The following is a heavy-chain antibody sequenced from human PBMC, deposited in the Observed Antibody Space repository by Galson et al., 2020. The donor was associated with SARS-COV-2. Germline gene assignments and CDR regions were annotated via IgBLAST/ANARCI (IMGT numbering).Heavy chain of an antibody. J-gene: IGHJ4*02. CDR3: ATSPLTSGYYDY. CDR1: GHTLTELS. Sequence: ASVKVSCKVSGHTLTELSMHWVRQAPGKGPEWMGGFDPEDGKTIYAQKFQGRVTMAEDTSTDTAFMELSRLRSEDTAFYYCATSPLTSGYYDYWGQGTLVTVSS. CDR2: FDPEDGKT. V-gene: IGHV1-24*01.